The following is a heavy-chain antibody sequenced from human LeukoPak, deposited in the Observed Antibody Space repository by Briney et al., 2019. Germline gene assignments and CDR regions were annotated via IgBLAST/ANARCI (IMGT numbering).Heavy chain of an antibody. J-gene: IGHJ4*02. Sequence: GGSLRLSCAASGFTFDDYAMHWVRQAPGKGLEWVSGISWNSGSIGYADSVKGRFTISRDNAKNSLYLQMNSLRAEDTALYYCAKDVSCSSTSCYRGFDYWGQGTLVTVSS. V-gene: IGHV3-9*01. CDR1: GFTFDDYA. D-gene: IGHD2-2*02. CDR2: ISWNSGSI. CDR3: AKDVSCSSTSCYRGFDY.